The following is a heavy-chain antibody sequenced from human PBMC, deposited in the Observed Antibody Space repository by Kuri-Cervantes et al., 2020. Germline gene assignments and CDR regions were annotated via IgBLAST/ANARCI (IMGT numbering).Heavy chain of an antibody. Sequence: GESLKISCAASGFTFSIYAMSWVRQAPGKGLEWVSAISGSGGSTYYADSVKGRFTISRDNSKNTLYLQMNSLRAEDTAVYYCAKEGRFLEWLAYFDYWGQGTLVTVSS. V-gene: IGHV3-23*01. CDR3: AKEGRFLEWLAYFDY. J-gene: IGHJ4*02. D-gene: IGHD3-3*01. CDR2: ISGSGGST. CDR1: GFTFSIYA.